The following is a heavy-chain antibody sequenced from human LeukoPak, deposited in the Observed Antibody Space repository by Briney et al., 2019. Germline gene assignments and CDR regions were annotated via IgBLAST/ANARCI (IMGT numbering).Heavy chain of an antibody. CDR1: GGSITSSSYY. D-gene: IGHD2-21*02. V-gene: IGHV4-39*01. J-gene: IGHJ5*02. CDR3: ARRVTSNWFDP. Sequence: PSETLSLTYTVSGGSITSSSYYWGWIRQPPGKGLEWIGSIFYSGSTYYNPSLKSRVTISVDTSKTQFSLKLSSVTAADTAVYYCARRVTSNWFDPWGQGTLVTLSS. CDR2: IFYSGST.